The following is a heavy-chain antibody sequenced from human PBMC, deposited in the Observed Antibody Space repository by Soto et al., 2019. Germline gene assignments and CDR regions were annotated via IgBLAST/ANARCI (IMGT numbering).Heavy chain of an antibody. CDR3: ARSIVVVTDLDY. D-gene: IGHD2-21*02. Sequence: ASETLSLTCTVSGGSISTYFWSWIRQLPGKELEWIGYIHHSGSTYYNPSLKSRVTISVDTSKNQFSLKLNSVTAADTAVYYCARSIVVVTDLDYWGQGTLVTVS. J-gene: IGHJ4*02. CDR2: IHHSGST. V-gene: IGHV4-59*01. CDR1: GGSISTYF.